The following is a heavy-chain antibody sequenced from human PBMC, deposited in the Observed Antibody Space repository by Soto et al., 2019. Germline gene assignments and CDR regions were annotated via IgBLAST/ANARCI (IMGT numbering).Heavy chain of an antibody. CDR3: AKDWNGNLHYYYYGMDV. Sequence: GGSLRLSCAASGFTFSSYGMHWVRQAPGKGLEWVAVISYDGSNKYYADSVKGRFTISRDNSKNTLYLQMNSLRAEDTAVYYCAKDWNGNLHYYYYGMDVWGQGTTVTVSS. V-gene: IGHV3-30*18. J-gene: IGHJ6*02. CDR1: GFTFSSYG. CDR2: ISYDGSNK. D-gene: IGHD1-1*01.